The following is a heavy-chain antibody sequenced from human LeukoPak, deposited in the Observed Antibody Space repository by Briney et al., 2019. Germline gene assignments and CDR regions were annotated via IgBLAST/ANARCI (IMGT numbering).Heavy chain of an antibody. CDR2: INPSGGST. CDR3: VCRTGYYLDAFDI. D-gene: IGHD3/OR15-3a*01. V-gene: IGHV1-46*01. CDR1: GYTFTSFFTSYY. J-gene: IGHJ3*02. Sequence: ASVKVSCKASGYTFTSFFTSYYMHWVRQVPGQGLEWMGIINPSGGSTRYAQKFQGRVTMTRDTSTSTVYMELSSLRSEDTAVYYCVCRTGYYLDAFDIWGQGTMVTVSS.